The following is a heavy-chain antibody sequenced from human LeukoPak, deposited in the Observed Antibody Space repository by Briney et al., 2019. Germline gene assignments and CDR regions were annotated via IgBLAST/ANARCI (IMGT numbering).Heavy chain of an antibody. CDR3: ARGPAVATITNYYYYGMDV. CDR2: IYHSGST. Sequence: PSETLSLTCAVSGGSISSSNWWSWVRQPPGKGLEWIGEIYHSGSTNYNPSLKSRVTISVDKSKNQFSLKLSSVTAADTAVYYCARGPAVATITNYYYYGMDVWGQGTTVTVSS. J-gene: IGHJ6*02. D-gene: IGHD5-12*01. CDR1: GGSISSSNW. V-gene: IGHV4-4*02.